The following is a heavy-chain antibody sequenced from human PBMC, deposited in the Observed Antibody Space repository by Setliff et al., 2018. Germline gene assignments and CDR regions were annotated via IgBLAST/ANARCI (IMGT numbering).Heavy chain of an antibody. CDR2: FWANGNNK. J-gene: IGHJ4*02. Sequence: GGSLRLSCAASGFTFSYYGIHWVRQAPGKGLEWVAVFWANGNNKYYTDSVKGRFTISRDNSRNTLFLQMNSLRAEDTGVYYCAKDTHYYASSGYYCFDYWGQGTLVTVSS. V-gene: IGHV3-30*02. D-gene: IGHD3-22*01. CDR1: GFTFSYYG. CDR3: AKDTHYYASSGYYCFDY.